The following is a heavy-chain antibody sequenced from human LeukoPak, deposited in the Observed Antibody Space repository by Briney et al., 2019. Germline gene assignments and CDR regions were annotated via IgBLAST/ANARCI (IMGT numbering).Heavy chain of an antibody. Sequence: SETLSLTCAVSGDSISSSNWWSWVRQPPGKGLAWLGEIYHRGNIDYNPSFKSRITISIDKSKNQFSLKLSSVTAADTAVYYCARDRVASPWYYFDSWGQGTLVTVSS. D-gene: IGHD3-3*02. V-gene: IGHV4-4*02. CDR3: ARDRVASPWYYFDS. CDR2: IYHRGNI. J-gene: IGHJ4*02. CDR1: GDSISSSNW.